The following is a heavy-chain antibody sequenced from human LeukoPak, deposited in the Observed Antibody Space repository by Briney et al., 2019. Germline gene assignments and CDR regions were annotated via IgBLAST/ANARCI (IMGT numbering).Heavy chain of an antibody. CDR2: IYTSGNT. CDR3: ARNPDGIDL. V-gene: IGHV4-4*07. CDR1: GGSISSSY. Sequence: SETLSLTCTVSGGSISSSYWSWLRQPAGKGLEWIGRIYTSGNTDYNPSLKTRVSVTQAASKTQLCLTLTAVTAAHTAVYCYARNPDGIDLWGQGTTVTASS. J-gene: IGHJ3*01.